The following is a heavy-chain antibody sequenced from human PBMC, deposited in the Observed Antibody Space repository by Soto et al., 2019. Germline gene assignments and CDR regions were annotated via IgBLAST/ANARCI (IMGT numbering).Heavy chain of an antibody. D-gene: IGHD2-21*02. Sequence: GASVKVSCKASGYTFTSYGISWVRQAPGQGLEWMGWISAYNGNTNYAQKLQGRVTMTTDTSTSTVFMELSSLRSADTAVYYCARGGHIAVVTASFDYWGQGTLVTVSS. CDR1: GYTFTSYG. CDR3: ARGGHIAVVTASFDY. J-gene: IGHJ4*02. CDR2: ISAYNGNT. V-gene: IGHV1-18*01.